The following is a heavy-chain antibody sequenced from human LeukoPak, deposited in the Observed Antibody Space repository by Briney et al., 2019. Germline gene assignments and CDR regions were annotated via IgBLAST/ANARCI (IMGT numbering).Heavy chain of an antibody. CDR1: KVTFSSYE. J-gene: IGHJ3*02. V-gene: IGHV3-48*03. CDR2: ISSSGSNI. Sequence: GGSLRLSCAASKVTFSSYEMNWVRQAPGKGREWVSYISSSGSNIYYADSVKGRFTISRDNVKKSLYLQMNSLRAEDTAVYYCARDLFLWGAFDIWGQGTMVTVSS. D-gene: IGHD2/OR15-2a*01. CDR3: ARDLFLWGAFDI.